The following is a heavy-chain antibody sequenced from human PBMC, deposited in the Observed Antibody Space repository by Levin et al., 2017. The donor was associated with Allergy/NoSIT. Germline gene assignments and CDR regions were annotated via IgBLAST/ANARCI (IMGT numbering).Heavy chain of an antibody. CDR1: GFTFDDYA. CDR3: AKATSSLSLPFDS. J-gene: IGHJ4*02. CDR2: ISWNSFTI. D-gene: IGHD3-16*02. Sequence: GGSLRLSCAASGFTFDDYAMHWVRQAPGKGLEWVSGISWNSFTIRYADSVKGRFTISRDNAKNSLYLQMNSLRSEDTAFYFCAKATSSLSLPFDSWGQGTLVTVSS. V-gene: IGHV3-9*01.